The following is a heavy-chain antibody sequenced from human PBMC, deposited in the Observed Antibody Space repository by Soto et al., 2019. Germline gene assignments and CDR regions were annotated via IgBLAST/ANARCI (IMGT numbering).Heavy chain of an antibody. J-gene: IGHJ4*01. V-gene: IGHV4-39*01. CDR3: ERHDGFSSGWIFDY. D-gene: IGHD6-19*01. Sequence: SETLSLTCAVSGGPITSSTYSWGWIRQPPGKTLEWIGTIYYHGNTYSNPSLKSRVTISVDTSNNQLSLKLRSVTAADTAVYYCERHDGFSSGWIFDYLGHGTLVTVS. CDR2: IYYHGNT. CDR1: GGPITSSTYS.